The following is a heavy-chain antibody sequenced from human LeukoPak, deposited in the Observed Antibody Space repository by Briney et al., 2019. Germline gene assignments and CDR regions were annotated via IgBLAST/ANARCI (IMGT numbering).Heavy chain of an antibody. J-gene: IGHJ4*02. CDR2: IIPIFGTA. D-gene: IGHD3-22*01. CDR3: ATQNQGVITSDY. Sequence: SVKVSCKACGGTFSSYAISWVRQAPGQGLEWMGRIIPIFGTANYAQKFQGRVTITTDESTSTAYMELSSLRSEDTAVYYCATQNQGVITSDYWGQGTLVTLSS. CDR1: GGTFSSYA. V-gene: IGHV1-69*05.